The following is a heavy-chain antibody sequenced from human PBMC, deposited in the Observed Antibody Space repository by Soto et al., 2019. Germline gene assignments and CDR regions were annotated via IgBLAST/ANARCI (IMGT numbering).Heavy chain of an antibody. D-gene: IGHD5-18*01. V-gene: IGHV1-3*01. CDR2: INAGNGNT. Sequence: VKVSCKASGYTFTSYAMHWVRQAPGQRLEWMGWINAGNGNTKYSQKSQGRVTITRDTSASTAYMELSSLRSEDTAVYYCARDVDTAMAPLDYYYGMDVWGQGTTVTVSS. CDR1: GYTFTSYA. J-gene: IGHJ6*02. CDR3: ARDVDTAMAPLDYYYGMDV.